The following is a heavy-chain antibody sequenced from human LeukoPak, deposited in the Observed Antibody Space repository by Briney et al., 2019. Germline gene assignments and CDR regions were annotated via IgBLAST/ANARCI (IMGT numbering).Heavy chain of an antibody. CDR2: INHSGST. V-gene: IGHV4-34*01. CDR1: GGSFSGYY. CDR3: AGGAAAGTLSGFDY. D-gene: IGHD6-13*01. J-gene: IGHJ4*02. Sequence: SETLSLTCAVYGGSFSGYYWSWIRQPPGKGLEWIGEINHSGSTNYNPSLKSRVTISVDTSKNQFSLKLSSVTAADTAVYYYAGGAAAGTLSGFDYWGQGTLVTVSS.